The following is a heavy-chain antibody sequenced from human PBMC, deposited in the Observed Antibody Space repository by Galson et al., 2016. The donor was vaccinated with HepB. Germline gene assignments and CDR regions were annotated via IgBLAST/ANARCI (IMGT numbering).Heavy chain of an antibody. Sequence: SLRLPCAASGFTFSRYWMHWVRQAPGKGLVWVSRISTDGRTANQADSVKGRFTISRENARNTVYLQMNSLTAEDTAVYYCGAFRGDSSGYGEYWSQGTLVTVSS. V-gene: IGHV3-74*01. CDR2: ISTDGRTA. J-gene: IGHJ4*02. CDR1: GFTFSRYW. CDR3: GAFRGDSSGYGEY. D-gene: IGHD5-18*01.